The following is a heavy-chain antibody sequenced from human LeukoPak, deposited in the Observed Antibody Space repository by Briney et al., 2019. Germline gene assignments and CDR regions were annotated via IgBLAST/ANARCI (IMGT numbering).Heavy chain of an antibody. D-gene: IGHD3-16*02. CDR2: INHSGST. V-gene: IGHV4-34*01. CDR3: ARGPGYDYVWGSYRSPRYFDY. CDR1: GGSFSGYY. J-gene: IGHJ4*02. Sequence: SKTLSLTCAVYGGSFSGYYWSWIRQPPGKGLEWVGEINHSGSTNYNPSLKSRVTISVDTSKNQFSLKLSSVTAADTAVYYCARGPGYDYVWGSYRSPRYFDYWGQGTLVTVSS.